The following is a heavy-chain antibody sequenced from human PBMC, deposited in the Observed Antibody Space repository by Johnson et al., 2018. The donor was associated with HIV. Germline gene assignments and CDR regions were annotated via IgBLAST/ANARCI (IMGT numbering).Heavy chain of an antibody. CDR2: IRYDGSNK. D-gene: IGHD3-16*01. Sequence: QVQLVESGGGLVQPGGSLRLSCAASGFTFSSYAMSWVRQAPGKGLEWVAFIRYDGSNKYYADSVKGRFTISRDNSKNTLYLQMNSLRAEDTAVYYCAKDRLFGFRNDAFDIWGQGTMVTVSS. J-gene: IGHJ3*02. CDR1: GFTFSSYA. V-gene: IGHV3-30*02. CDR3: AKDRLFGFRNDAFDI.